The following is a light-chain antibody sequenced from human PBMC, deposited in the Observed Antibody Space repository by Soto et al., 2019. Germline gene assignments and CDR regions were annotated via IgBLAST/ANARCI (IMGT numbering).Light chain of an antibody. CDR2: GAS. V-gene: IGKV3-20*01. CDR3: QQYGSSPLT. J-gene: IGKJ4*01. Sequence: EIVFTQSPGTLSLSPGERATLSCRASQSVSSSYLAWYQQKPGQAPRLLIYGASSRATGIPGRFSGSGSGTDFTLTISRLEPEDFAVYYCQQYGSSPLTFGGGTKVEIK. CDR1: QSVSSSY.